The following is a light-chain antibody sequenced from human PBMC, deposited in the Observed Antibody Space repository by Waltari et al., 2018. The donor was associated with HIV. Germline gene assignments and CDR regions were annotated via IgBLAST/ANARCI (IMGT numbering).Light chain of an antibody. J-gene: IGLJ2*01. CDR2: DIN. CDR3: CSHAGTTTLV. V-gene: IGLV2-23*02. CDR1: TSDVGGYNY. Sequence: QSALTQPASVSGSPGQSITISCTGTTSDVGGYNYVSWYQPHPGKAPKLMIYDINKRPSGVSNRFSGSKSGNTASLTISGVQAEDEADYYCCSHAGTTTLVFGGGTKLTVL.